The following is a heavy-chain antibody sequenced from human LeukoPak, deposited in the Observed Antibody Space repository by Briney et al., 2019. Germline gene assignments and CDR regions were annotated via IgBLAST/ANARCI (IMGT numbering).Heavy chain of an antibody. Sequence: PVASVKVSCKTSGYTFTNYGISWVRQAPGQGLEWMGWISAYNGNTNYAQRLQGRVTMTTDTSTTTAYMELRSLRSDDTAVYYCARGSGRQWVPSDAFDMWGQGTMVTVSS. CDR3: ARGSGRQWVPSDAFDM. D-gene: IGHD6-19*01. J-gene: IGHJ3*02. CDR1: GYTFTNYG. V-gene: IGHV1-18*01. CDR2: ISAYNGNT.